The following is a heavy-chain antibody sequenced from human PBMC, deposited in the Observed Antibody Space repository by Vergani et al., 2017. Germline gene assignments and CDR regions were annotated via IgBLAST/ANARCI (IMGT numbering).Heavy chain of an antibody. D-gene: IGHD6-19*01. CDR2: IYTSENT. CDR3: ASHTHSGQRADR. Sequence: QVQLQESGPGLVKPSQTLSLTCTVSGGSISSGSYYWSWIRQPAGKGLEWIGHIYTSENTNYNPSLKTRVTISVDTSKNQFSLTLTSVTAADTAVYYCASHTHSGQRADRWGQGILVTVTS. V-gene: IGHV4-61*02. J-gene: IGHJ5*02. CDR1: GGSISSGSYY.